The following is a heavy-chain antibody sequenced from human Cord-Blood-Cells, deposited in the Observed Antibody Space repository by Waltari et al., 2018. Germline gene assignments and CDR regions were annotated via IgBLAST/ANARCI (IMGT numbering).Heavy chain of an antibody. CDR3: GGYCSSTSCYTGYDAFDI. V-gene: IGHV4-34*01. J-gene: IGHJ3*02. CDR2: INHSGST. D-gene: IGHD2-2*02. CDR1: GGSFSGYS. Sequence: QVQLQQWGAGLLKPSETLSLTCAAYGGSFSGYSWSWIRQPPGKGLEWIGEINHSGSTNYNPSLKSRVTISVDTSKNQFSLKLSSVTAADTAVYYCGGYCSSTSCYTGYDAFDIWGQGTMVTVSS.